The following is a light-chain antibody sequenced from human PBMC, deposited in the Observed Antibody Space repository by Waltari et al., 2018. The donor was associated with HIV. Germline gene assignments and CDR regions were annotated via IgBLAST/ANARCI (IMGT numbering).Light chain of an antibody. CDR2: EVN. CDR1: SSDVGRYDY. V-gene: IGLV2-8*01. Sequence: QSALTQPPSASGSLGQSVTISCTGSSSDVGRYDYVSWYQQHPRKAPKLLIFEVNKRPSGGPDRFSGSKSGNTASLTVSGLQAEDEAEYSCSSYAGINPVIFGGGTTLTVL. J-gene: IGLJ2*01. CDR3: SSYAGINPVI.